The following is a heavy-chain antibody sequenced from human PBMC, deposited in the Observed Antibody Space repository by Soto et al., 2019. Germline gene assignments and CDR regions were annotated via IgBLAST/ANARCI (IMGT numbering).Heavy chain of an antibody. Sequence: PGGSLRLACASSWFSFIHYWMDWVRQAPGKGLVWVSRISPDGRTTTYADSVKGRFTISRDNAKSTLYLQMNSLTVEDGAVYYCADSWLPTSYWGPGTLVTVSS. CDR3: ADSWLPTSY. CDR1: WFSFIHYW. CDR2: ISPDGRTT. D-gene: IGHD3-10*01. J-gene: IGHJ4*02. V-gene: IGHV3-74*01.